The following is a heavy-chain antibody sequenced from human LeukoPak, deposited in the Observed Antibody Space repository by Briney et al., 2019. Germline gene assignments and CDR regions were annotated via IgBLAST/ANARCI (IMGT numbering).Heavy chain of an antibody. Sequence: GGSLRLSCAASGFAFSGYAMSWVRQAPGKGLEHVSSIISSSLEMDYADSVRGRFSISRDNAKNSLYLQMHSLRAEDTAVYYCARVGSSGWYDYWGQGTLVTVSS. J-gene: IGHJ4*02. CDR1: GFAFSGYA. CDR2: IISSSLEM. CDR3: ARVGSSGWYDY. V-gene: IGHV3-21*01. D-gene: IGHD6-19*01.